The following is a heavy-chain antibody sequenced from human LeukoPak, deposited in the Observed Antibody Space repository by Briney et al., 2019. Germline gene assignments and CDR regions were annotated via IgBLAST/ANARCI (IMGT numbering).Heavy chain of an antibody. Sequence: GGSLRLTCAASGFSLISHWMHWVRQGPGKGLVWVSRISGDGRTTNYADSVKGRFTISKDNAKSMVYLQMDSLRVDDTAVYYCARTTSGPEIWGQGTLVTVSS. J-gene: IGHJ4*02. CDR2: ISGDGRTT. D-gene: IGHD2-15*01. CDR1: GFSLISHW. CDR3: ARTTSGPEI. V-gene: IGHV3-74*01.